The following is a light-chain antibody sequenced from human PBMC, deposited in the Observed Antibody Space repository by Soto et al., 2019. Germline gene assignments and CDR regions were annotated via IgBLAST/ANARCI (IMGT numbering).Light chain of an antibody. J-gene: IGLJ3*02. CDR3: CSYAGSSTFV. CDR2: EGS. Sequence: QSALTXPAXXXXXXGQSITISCTGTSSDVGSYNLVSWYQQHPGKAPKLMIYEGSKRPSGVSNRFSGSKSGNTASLTISGLQAEDEADYYCCSYAGSSTFVFGGGTKLTVL. V-gene: IGLV2-23*03. CDR1: SSDVGSYNL.